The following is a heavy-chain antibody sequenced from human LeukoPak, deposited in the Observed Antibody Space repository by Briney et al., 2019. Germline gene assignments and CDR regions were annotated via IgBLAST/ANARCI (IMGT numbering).Heavy chain of an antibody. Sequence: ASVKVSCKASGYTFTDYFIHWVRQAPGQGLEWMGWINPNIGDASYAQKFQDRVTMTRDGSINTAYMELSRLTSDDTAVYYCARMALDGGDSFGFDSWGQGTLVTVSS. CDR2: INPNIGDA. D-gene: IGHD2-21*02. J-gene: IGHJ5*01. V-gene: IGHV1-2*02. CDR3: ARMALDGGDSFGFDS. CDR1: GYTFTDYF.